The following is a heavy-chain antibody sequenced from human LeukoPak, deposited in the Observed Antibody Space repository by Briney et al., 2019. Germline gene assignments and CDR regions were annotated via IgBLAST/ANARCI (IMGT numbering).Heavy chain of an antibody. CDR3: ARGRLRGVRGAIPYYFDY. Sequence: SETLSLTCAVYGGSFSGYYWSWIRQPPGRGLEWIGEINHSGSTNYNPSLKSRVTISVDTSKNQFSLKLSSVTAADTAVYYCARGRLRGVRGAIPYYFDYWGQGTLVTVSS. D-gene: IGHD3-10*01. V-gene: IGHV4-34*01. CDR2: INHSGST. CDR1: GGSFSGYY. J-gene: IGHJ4*02.